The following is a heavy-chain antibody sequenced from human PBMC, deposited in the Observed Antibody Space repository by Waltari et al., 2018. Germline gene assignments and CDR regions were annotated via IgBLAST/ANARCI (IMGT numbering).Heavy chain of an antibody. CDR3: ARGKGRVGGVITQHGY. CDR2: MNPNSGNT. D-gene: IGHD3-10*01. V-gene: IGHV1-8*01. J-gene: IGHJ4*02. CDR1: GYTFTSYD. Sequence: QVQLVQSGAEVKKPGASVKVSCKASGYTFTSYDINWVRQATGQGLEWMGWMNPNSGNTGDAQKFQGRVTMTRNTSRSTAYMELGSLRSEDTAVDYWARGKGRVGGVITQHGYWGQGTLVTVSS.